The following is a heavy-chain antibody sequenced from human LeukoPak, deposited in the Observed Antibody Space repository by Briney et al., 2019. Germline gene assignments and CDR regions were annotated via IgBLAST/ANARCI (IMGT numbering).Heavy chain of an antibody. CDR1: GFTFSTYW. CDR3: AELGITMIGGV. D-gene: IGHD3-10*02. V-gene: IGHV3-23*01. CDR2: INDSGGRT. J-gene: IGHJ6*04. Sequence: PGGSLRLSCAASGFTFSTYWMSWVRQAPGKGLEWVSGINDSGGRTYYAESVKGRFTISRDNSKNTLYLQMNSLRAEDTAVYYCAELGITMIGGVWGKGTTVTISS.